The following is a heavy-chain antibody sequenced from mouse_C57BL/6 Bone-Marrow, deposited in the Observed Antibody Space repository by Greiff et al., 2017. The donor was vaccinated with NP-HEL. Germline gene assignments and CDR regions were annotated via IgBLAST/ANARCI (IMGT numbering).Heavy chain of an antibody. Sequence: QVHVKQPGAELVRPGSSVKLSCKASGYTFTSYWLDWVKQRPGQGLEWIGNIYPSDRETHYNQKFKDKATLTVDKSSSTAYMQINSMTSEDSAVYYCARRETAQDTEGFAYWGQGTLVTVSA. J-gene: IGHJ3*01. D-gene: IGHD3-2*02. CDR3: ARRETAQDTEGFAY. CDR1: GYTFTSYW. CDR2: IYPSDRET. V-gene: IGHV1-61*01.